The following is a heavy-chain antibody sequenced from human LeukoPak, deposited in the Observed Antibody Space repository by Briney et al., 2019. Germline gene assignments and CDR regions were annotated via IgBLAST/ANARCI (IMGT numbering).Heavy chain of an antibody. CDR3: ASPGDYGDY. Sequence: PSETLSLTCTVSGGSISSSSYYWGWIRQPPGKGLEWIGSIYYSGSTYYNPSLKSRVTISVDTSKNQFSLKLSSVTAADTAVYYCASPGDYGDYWGQGTLVTVSS. CDR1: GGSISSSSYY. V-gene: IGHV4-39*07. J-gene: IGHJ4*02. CDR2: IYYSGST.